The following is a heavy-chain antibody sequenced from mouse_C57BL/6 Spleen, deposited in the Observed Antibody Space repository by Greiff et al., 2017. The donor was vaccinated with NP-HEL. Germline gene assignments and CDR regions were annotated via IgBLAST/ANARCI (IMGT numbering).Heavy chain of an antibody. J-gene: IGHJ3*01. CDR1: GFNIKDYY. CDR2: IDPEDGET. CDR3: AFGRVTPFAY. Sequence: VQLKESGAELVKPGASVKLSCTASGFNIKDYYMHWVKQRTEQGLEWIGRIDPEDGETKYAPKFQGKATKTADTSSNTAYLQLSSLTSEDTAVYYCAFGRVTPFAYWGQGTLVTVSA. V-gene: IGHV14-2*01. D-gene: IGHD2-2*01.